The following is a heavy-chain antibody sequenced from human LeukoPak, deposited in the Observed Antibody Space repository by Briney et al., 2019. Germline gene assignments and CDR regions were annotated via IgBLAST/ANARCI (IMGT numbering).Heavy chain of an antibody. CDR2: ISAYNGNT. CDR1: GYTFTGYY. CDR3: ARKALYYYYMDV. J-gene: IGHJ6*03. V-gene: IGHV1-18*04. Sequence: GASVKVSCKASGYTFTGYYMHWVRQAPGQGLEWMGWISAYNGNTNYAQKLQGRVTMTTDTSTSTAYMELRSLRSDDTAVYYCARKALYYYYMDVWGKGTTVTISS. D-gene: IGHD6-6*01.